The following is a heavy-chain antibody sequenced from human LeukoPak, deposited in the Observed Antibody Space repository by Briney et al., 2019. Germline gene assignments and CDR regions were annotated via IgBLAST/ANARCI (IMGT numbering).Heavy chain of an antibody. J-gene: IGHJ4*02. CDR2: ISSDSGTI. D-gene: IGHD3-3*01. CDR1: GFTFSTYS. V-gene: IGHV3-48*04. Sequence: GGSLRLSCVASGFTFSTYSINWVRQAPGQGLDWVSYISSDSGTIYYADSVKGRFTISRDNAQNLLYLQMNSLRADDTAVYYCARNYDFWSGYEVFDYWGQGTLVTVSS. CDR3: ARNYDFWSGYEVFDY.